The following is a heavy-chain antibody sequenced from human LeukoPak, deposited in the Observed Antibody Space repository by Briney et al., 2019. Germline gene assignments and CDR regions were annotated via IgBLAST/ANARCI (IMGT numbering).Heavy chain of an antibody. CDR1: GFTFGSYS. Sequence: GGSLRLSCAASGFTFGSYSMHWVRQAPGKGLEWVAVISYDGRNTYYAKSVKGRFTISRDDSKNTLYLQMNSLRADHTAVYYCARNSVTTGYYFDYWGQGTLVTVSS. CDR3: ARNSVTTGYYFDY. CDR2: ISYDGRNT. J-gene: IGHJ4*02. D-gene: IGHD4-17*01. V-gene: IGHV3-30*04.